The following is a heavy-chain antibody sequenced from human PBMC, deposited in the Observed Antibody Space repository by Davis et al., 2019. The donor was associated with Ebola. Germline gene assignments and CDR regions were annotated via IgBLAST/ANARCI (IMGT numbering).Heavy chain of an antibody. Sequence: HTGGSLRLSCVASGLTFTNNWIFWVRQAPGKGLVWVSSINPDGRTTTYADFVKGRFTTSRDNTKNTVFLQMKGLRVDDTAMYYCAGGLSGWAEGAFWGQGSLVIVS. V-gene: IGHV3-74*03. CDR2: INPDGRTT. D-gene: IGHD6-19*01. CDR1: GLTFTNNW. J-gene: IGHJ4*02. CDR3: AGGLSGWAEGAF.